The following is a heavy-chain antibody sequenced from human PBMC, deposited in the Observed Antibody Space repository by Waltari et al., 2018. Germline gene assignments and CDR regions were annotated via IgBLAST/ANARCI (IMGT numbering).Heavy chain of an antibody. CDR2: INPNSGGT. CDR1: GYTFTGYY. V-gene: IGHV1-2*02. D-gene: IGHD6-13*01. J-gene: IGHJ4*02. CDR3: ARASIAADGTFDY. Sequence: QVQLVQSGAEGKKPGASVKVSCRASGYTFTGYYMHWVRQAPGQGLEWMGWINPNSGGTNYAQKFQGRVTMTRDTSISTVYMELSRLRSDDTAVYYCARASIAADGTFDYWGQGTLVTVSS.